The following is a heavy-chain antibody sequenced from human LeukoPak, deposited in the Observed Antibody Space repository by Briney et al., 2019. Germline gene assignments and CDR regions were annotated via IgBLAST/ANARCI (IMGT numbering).Heavy chain of an antibody. CDR2: ISAYNGNT. CDR1: GYTFTSYG. J-gene: IGHJ4*02. D-gene: IGHD2-2*02. CDR3: ARDGYCSSTSCYTPGY. Sequence: ASVKVPCKASGYTFTSYGISWVRQAPGQGLEWMGWISAYNGNTNYAQKLQGRVTMTTDTSTSTAYMELRSLRSDDTAVYYCARDGYCSSTSCYTPGYWGQGTLVTVSS. V-gene: IGHV1-18*01.